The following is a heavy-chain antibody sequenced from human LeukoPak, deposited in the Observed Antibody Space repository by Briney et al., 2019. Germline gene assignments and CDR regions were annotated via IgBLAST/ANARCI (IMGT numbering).Heavy chain of an antibody. D-gene: IGHD2-21*02. CDR2: IIPIFGTA. V-gene: IGHV1-69*01. CDR3: ARYNYCGGDCYHLDY. Sequence: EASVKVSCKASGGTFSSYAISWVRQAPGQGLEWMGGIIPIFGTANYAQKFQGRVTITADESTSTAYMELSRLRSDDTAVYYCARYNYCGGDCYHLDYWGQGTLVTVSS. J-gene: IGHJ4*02. CDR1: GGTFSSYA.